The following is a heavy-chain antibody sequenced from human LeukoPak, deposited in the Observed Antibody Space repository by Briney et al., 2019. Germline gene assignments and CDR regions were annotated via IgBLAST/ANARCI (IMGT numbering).Heavy chain of an antibody. J-gene: IGHJ6*02. CDR1: GGTFSSYT. CDR2: IIPILGIA. V-gene: IGHV1-69*02. Sequence: SVKVSCKASGGTFSSYTVSWVRQAPGQGLEWMGRIIPILGIANYAQKFQGRVTITADKSTSTAYMELSSLRSEDTAVFYCARGHQPPYYGMDVWGQGTTVTVSS. CDR3: ARGHQPPYYGMDV.